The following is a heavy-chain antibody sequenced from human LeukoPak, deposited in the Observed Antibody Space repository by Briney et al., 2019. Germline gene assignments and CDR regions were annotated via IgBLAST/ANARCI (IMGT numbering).Heavy chain of an antibody. D-gene: IGHD3-22*01. V-gene: IGHV3-23*01. CDR3: AKQPGGDSSGYYQYYFDY. Sequence: GGSLRLSCTASGFTLSSYAMSWVRQAPGEGLEWVSTISGSADNTNYAEAVKGRFTISRDNSKNTLYLQMNSLRAEDTAVYYCAKQPGGDSSGYYQYYFDYWGQGTLVTVSS. CDR2: ISGSADNT. J-gene: IGHJ4*02. CDR1: GFTLSSYA.